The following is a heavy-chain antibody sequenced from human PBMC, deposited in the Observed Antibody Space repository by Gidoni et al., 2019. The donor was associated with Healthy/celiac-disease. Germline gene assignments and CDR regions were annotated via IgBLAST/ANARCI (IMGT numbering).Heavy chain of an antibody. D-gene: IGHD3-22*01. CDR3: ARLNGMHYYDSSGYYSLDV. CDR2: IYPGDSDT. J-gene: IGHJ6*02. CDR1: GYSFTSYW. V-gene: IGHV5-51*01. Sequence: EVQLVQSGAEVKQPGESLKISCKGSGYSFTSYWIGWVRQMPGKGLEWMGIIYPGDSDTRYSPSFQGQVTISADKSISTAYLQWSSLKASDTAMYYCARLNGMHYYDSSGYYSLDVWGQGTTVTVSS.